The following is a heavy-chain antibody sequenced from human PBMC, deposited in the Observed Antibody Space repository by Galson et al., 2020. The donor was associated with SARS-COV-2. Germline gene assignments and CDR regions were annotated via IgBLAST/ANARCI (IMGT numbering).Heavy chain of an antibody. CDR2: INPNSGGT. J-gene: IGHJ6*02. CDR1: GYTFTGYY. D-gene: IGHD2-2*01. CDR3: ARDLLVVPAANVFYYSMDV. V-gene: IGHV1-2*02. Sequence: ASVKVSCKASGYTFTGYYMHWVRQAPGQGLEWMGWINPNSGGTNYAQKFQGRVTMTRDTSISTAYMELSRLRSDDTAVYYCARDLLVVPAANVFYYSMDVWGQGTTVTVSS.